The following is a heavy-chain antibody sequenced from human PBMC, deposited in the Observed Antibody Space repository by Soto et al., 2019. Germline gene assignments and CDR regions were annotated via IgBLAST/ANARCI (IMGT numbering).Heavy chain of an antibody. J-gene: IGHJ3*02. V-gene: IGHV5-51*01. CDR3: ASLIVLWSVRDAFEI. Sequence: PGESLKISCKGFGYTYPSYWIGGVRQMPGKGLEWMGIIYPEDSDTRYSPSFQGQVTISADKSISTAYLQWSSLKASDTAMYYCASLIVLWSVRDAFEIWGQGSMVTVAS. CDR1: GYTYPSYW. D-gene: IGHD2-2*01. CDR2: IYPEDSDT.